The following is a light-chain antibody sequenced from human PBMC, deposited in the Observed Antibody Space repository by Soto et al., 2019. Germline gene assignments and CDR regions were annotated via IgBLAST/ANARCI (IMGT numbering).Light chain of an antibody. CDR1: QSVTSAY. J-gene: IGKJ2*02. CDR2: DTS. CDR3: QQYDNWPPCT. V-gene: IGKV3-15*01. Sequence: EIVLTQSPGTLSLSPGERATLSCKASQSVTSAYLAWYQQKPGQAPRLLIYDTSTRATGVPARFSGSGSGTEFSLTISSLQSEDFAVYYCQQYDNWPPCTFGQGTKLEVK.